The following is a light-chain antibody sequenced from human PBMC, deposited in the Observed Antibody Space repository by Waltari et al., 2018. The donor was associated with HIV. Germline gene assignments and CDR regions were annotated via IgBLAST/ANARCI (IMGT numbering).Light chain of an antibody. J-gene: IGKJ4*01. CDR1: QSVSSSY. V-gene: IGKV3-20*01. CDR2: GAS. CDR3: QQYYSVSPLT. Sequence: EIVLTQSPGTLSLSPGERATLSCRASQSVSSSYLAWYQQKPGQAPRLLIYGASSRATGIPDRFSGSGSGTDFTLTISRLEPEDFAVYYCQQYYSVSPLTFGGGTKVEIE.